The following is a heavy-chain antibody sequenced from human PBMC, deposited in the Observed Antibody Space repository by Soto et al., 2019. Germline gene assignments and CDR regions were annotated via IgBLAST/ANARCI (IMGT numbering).Heavy chain of an antibody. Sequence: GGSLRLSCSASGFTFSSYAMHWVRQAPGKGLEYVSAISSNGGSTYYADSVKGRFTISRDNSKNTLYLQMSSLRAEDTAVYYCVNGMSPYRAAITTYNWFDPWGQGTLVTVCS. CDR1: GFTFSSYA. CDR3: VNGMSPYRAAITTYNWFDP. V-gene: IGHV3-64D*08. J-gene: IGHJ5*02. CDR2: ISSNGGST. D-gene: IGHD2-2*02.